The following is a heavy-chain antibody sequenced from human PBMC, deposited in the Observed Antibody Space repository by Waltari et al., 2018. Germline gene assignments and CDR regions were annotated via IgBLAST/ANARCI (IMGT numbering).Heavy chain of an antibody. CDR2: IRYDGSNK. CDR1: GFALSSYG. CDR3: GRAVYYFDY. Sequence: VRLVESGGGVVQPGGSLRLSCAASGFALSSYGMHWVRQAPGKGLEWVAFIRYDGSNKYYADSVKGRFTISRDNSKNTLYLEMNSLRAEDTAVYYCGRAVYYFDYWGQGTLVTVSS. V-gene: IGHV3-30*02. J-gene: IGHJ4*02.